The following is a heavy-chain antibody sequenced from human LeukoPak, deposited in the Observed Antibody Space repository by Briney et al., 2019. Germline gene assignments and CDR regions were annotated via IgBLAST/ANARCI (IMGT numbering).Heavy chain of an antibody. D-gene: IGHD4-23*01. V-gene: IGHV3-74*01. CDR2: IKSDGSST. CDR3: ARARPATVVTPTYFDY. Sequence: GGSLRLSCAASGFTFSGYWMHWVRQAPGKGLVWVSRIKSDGSSTTYADSVKGRFTISRDNAKNTLYLEMNSLRDEDTAVYYCARARPATVVTPTYFDYWGQGTLVTVSS. CDR1: GFTFSGYW. J-gene: IGHJ4*02.